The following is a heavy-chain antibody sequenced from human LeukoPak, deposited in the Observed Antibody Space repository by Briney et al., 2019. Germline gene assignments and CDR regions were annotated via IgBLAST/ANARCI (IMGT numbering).Heavy chain of an antibody. Sequence: GGSLRLSCAASGFTFSSYGMHWVRQAPGKGLEWVAVIWFDGSNKYYADSVKGRFTISRDNSKNTLCLQMNSLRAEDTAVYYCARGGIDDYVWGSYPQGYWGQGTLVTVSS. V-gene: IGHV3-33*01. CDR3: ARGGIDDYVWGSYPQGY. CDR1: GFTFSSYG. CDR2: IWFDGSNK. J-gene: IGHJ4*02. D-gene: IGHD3-16*01.